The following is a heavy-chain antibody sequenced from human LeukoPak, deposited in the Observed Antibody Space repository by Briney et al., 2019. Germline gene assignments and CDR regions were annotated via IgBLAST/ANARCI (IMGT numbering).Heavy chain of an antibody. CDR3: ARGTSFDFSSPFDY. V-gene: IGHV6-1*01. J-gene: IGHJ4*02. CDR2: TYYRSKWYN. Sequence: SQTLSLTCAISGDSVSSNSAAWNWIRQSPSRGLEWLGRTYYRSKWYNDYAVSVKSRITINPDTSKNQFPLQLNSVTPEDTAVYYCARGTSFDFSSPFDYWGQGTLVTVSS. CDR1: GDSVSSNSAA. D-gene: IGHD3-9*01.